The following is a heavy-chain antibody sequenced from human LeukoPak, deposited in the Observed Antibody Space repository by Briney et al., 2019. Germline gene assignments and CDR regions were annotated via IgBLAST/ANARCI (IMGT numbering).Heavy chain of an antibody. Sequence: ASVKVSCKASGYSFTSYYMHWVRQAPGQGLEWMGFINPSGSSAAYAQKFQGRLTMTRDMSTSTVYMELSSLRSEDTAVYYCARVGYYDFWSGYRYYFDYWGQGTLVTVSS. CDR3: ARVGYYDFWSGYRYYFDY. CDR1: GYSFTSYY. V-gene: IGHV1-46*01. D-gene: IGHD3-3*01. CDR2: INPSGSSA. J-gene: IGHJ4*02.